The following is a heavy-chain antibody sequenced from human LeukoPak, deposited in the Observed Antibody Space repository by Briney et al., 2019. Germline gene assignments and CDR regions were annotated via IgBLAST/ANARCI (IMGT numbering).Heavy chain of an antibody. CDR3: ARDQHGMDV. CDR1: GDSISGYY. V-gene: IGHV4-59*01. CDR2: FYNRGST. J-gene: IGHJ6*02. D-gene: IGHD2-21*01. Sequence: SGTLSLTCTVSGDSISGYYWSWIRQPPGKGLEWIGYFYNRGSTNYNPSLKSRVTISGDTSKNQFSLKVSSVTAADTAVYYCARDQHGMDVWGQGTTVTVSS.